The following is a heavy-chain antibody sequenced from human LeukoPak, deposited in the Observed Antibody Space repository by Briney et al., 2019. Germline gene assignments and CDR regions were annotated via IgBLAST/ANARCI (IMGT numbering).Heavy chain of an antibody. CDR3: ARPIAGGWYGDWFDP. Sequence: GASVKVSCKASGGTFSSYAISWVRQAPGQGLEWMGGIIPIFGTANYAQKFQGRVTMTRNTSISTAYMELSSLRSEDTAVYYCARPIAGGWYGDWFDPWGQGTLVTVSS. D-gene: IGHD6-19*01. CDR1: GGTFSSYA. CDR2: IIPIFGTA. V-gene: IGHV1-69*05. J-gene: IGHJ5*02.